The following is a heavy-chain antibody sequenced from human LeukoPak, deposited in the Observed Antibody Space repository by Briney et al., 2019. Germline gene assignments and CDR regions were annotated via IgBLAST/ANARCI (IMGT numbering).Heavy chain of an antibody. CDR1: GYSISSGYY. D-gene: IGHD2/OR15-2a*01. Sequence: SETLSLTCTVSGYSISSGYYWSWIRQPPGKGLEWIGEINHSGSTNYNPSLKSRVTISVDTSKNQFSLKLSSVTAADTAVYYCARIILSNWFDPWGQGTLVTVSS. J-gene: IGHJ5*02. V-gene: IGHV4-38-2*02. CDR3: ARIILSNWFDP. CDR2: INHSGST.